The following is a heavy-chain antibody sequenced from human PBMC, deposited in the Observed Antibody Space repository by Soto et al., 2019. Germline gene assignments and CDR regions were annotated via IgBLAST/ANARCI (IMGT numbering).Heavy chain of an antibody. CDR3: ARGFKDKYYYAMDV. CDR1: GDTFNTYA. V-gene: IGHV1-69*01. J-gene: IGHJ6*02. Sequence: VQLVQSGADVKKPGSSVKVSCAASGDTFNTYAINWVRQAPGKGPEWLGGIIPMYGIANYAPEFQGRVTITADESTSTAFMDLISLRSEDTAVYYCARGFKDKYYYAMDVWGQGTTVTVSS. CDR2: IIPMYGIA.